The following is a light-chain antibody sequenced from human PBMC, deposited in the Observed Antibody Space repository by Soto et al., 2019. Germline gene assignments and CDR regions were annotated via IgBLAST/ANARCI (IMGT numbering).Light chain of an antibody. CDR1: SSDVGGYNY. CDR2: EVT. CDR3: ISYAGSNNFVV. V-gene: IGLV2-8*01. Sequence: QSALTQPPSASGSPGQSVTISCTGTSSDVGGYNYVSWYQQHPGKAPKLMIYEVTKRPSGVPDRFSGSKSGNTASLTVSGLQDEDEADYYCISYAGSNNFVVFGGGTKLTVL. J-gene: IGLJ2*01.